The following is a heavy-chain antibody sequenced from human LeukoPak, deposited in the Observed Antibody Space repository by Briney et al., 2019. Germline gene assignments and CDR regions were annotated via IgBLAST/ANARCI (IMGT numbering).Heavy chain of an antibody. J-gene: IGHJ4*02. V-gene: IGHV3-7*01. CDR1: GFTFSSNW. CDR3: ARGGSYPYY. Sequence: PGGSLRLSCDASGFTFSSNWMSWVRQAPGKGLEWVAKINEDGGEKYYVDSVKGRFTISRDNTKNSLYLQMNSLRAEDTAVYYCARGGSYPYYWGQGTLVTVSS. CDR2: INEDGGEK. D-gene: IGHD1-26*01.